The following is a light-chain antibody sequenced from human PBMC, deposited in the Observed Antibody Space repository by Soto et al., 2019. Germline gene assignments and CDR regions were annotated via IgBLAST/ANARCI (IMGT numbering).Light chain of an antibody. Sequence: QAVVTQPPSVSGAPGQRVTISCTGSSSNIGADYDVHWYQQLPGTAPKLLIYGNNNRPSGVPDRFSGSKSGTSASLAITGLQPEDEADYYCQSYDSSLSGSLFGGGTKLTVL. CDR3: QSYDSSLSGSL. CDR1: SSNIGADYD. CDR2: GNN. J-gene: IGLJ2*01. V-gene: IGLV1-40*01.